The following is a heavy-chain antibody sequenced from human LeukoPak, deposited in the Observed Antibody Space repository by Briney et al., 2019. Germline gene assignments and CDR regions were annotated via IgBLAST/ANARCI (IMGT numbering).Heavy chain of an antibody. V-gene: IGHV4-59*08. J-gene: IGHJ5*02. D-gene: IGHD1-20*01. Sequence: SETLSLTCTVSGGSNYWTWIRQAPGKGLEWIAYIHYSGSPHYNPSLRSRVTISIDTSKNQLSLKLNSVTAADTAVYYCARHSNWNGGVDWFDPWGQGTQVTVSS. CDR2: IHYSGSP. CDR1: GGSNY. CDR3: ARHSNWNGGVDWFDP.